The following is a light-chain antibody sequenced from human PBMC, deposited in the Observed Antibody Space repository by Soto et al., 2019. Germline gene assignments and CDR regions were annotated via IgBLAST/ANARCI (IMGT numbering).Light chain of an antibody. CDR1: SSDVGGYNY. V-gene: IGLV2-14*01. CDR3: SSYTSSSTLFV. J-gene: IGLJ1*01. Sequence: QSALTQPASVSGSPGQSITISCNGTSSDVGGYNYVSWYQQHPGKAPKLMIYDVSNRPSGVSNRFSGSKSGNTASLTISGLQAEDEADYYCSSYTSSSTLFVFGTGTKLTVL. CDR2: DVS.